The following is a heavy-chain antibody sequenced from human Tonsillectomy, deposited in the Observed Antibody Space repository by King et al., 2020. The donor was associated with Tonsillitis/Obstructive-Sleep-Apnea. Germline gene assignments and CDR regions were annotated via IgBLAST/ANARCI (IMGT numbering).Heavy chain of an antibody. D-gene: IGHD5-12*01. CDR3: ARLGGYPFPYYYYYMDV. CDR2: INHSGST. Sequence: VQLQQWGAGLLKPSETLSLTCAVYGESFSGYYWSWIRQPPGKGLEWIGEINHSGSTNYNPSLKSRVTISVDTSKNQFSLKLSSVTAADTAVYYCARLGGYPFPYYYYYMDVWGKGTTVTVSS. V-gene: IGHV4-34*01. J-gene: IGHJ6*03. CDR1: GESFSGYY.